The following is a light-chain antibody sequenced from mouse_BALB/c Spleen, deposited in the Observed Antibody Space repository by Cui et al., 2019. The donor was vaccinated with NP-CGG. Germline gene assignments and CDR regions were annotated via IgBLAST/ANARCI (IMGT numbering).Light chain of an antibody. CDR2: GTN. J-gene: IGLJ1*01. CDR3: ALWYSNHWV. V-gene: IGLV1*01. Sequence: HAVVTQDYATTTSPGETVTLTCRSSTGAVTTSNYANWVQEKPDHLFTGLIGGTNNRAPGVPARFSGSLIGDKAALTITGAQTEDEAIYFCALWYSNHWVFGGGTKLTVL. CDR1: TGAVTTSNY.